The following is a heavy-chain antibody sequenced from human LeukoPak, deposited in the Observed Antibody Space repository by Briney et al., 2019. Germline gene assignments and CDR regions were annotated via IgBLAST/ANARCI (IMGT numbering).Heavy chain of an antibody. CDR1: GFNFNNFF. Sequence: GGSLILSCTASGFNFNNFFMTWVRQAPGKGLEWVANIKEDGNEKYYVYSVKGRFTISRDNANNSLYLQMNSLGTEYTAVYFCARDYPPGDYWGQGTLVTVSS. J-gene: IGHJ4*02. CDR2: IKEDGNEK. V-gene: IGHV3-7*01. D-gene: IGHD3-16*02. CDR3: ARDYPPGDY.